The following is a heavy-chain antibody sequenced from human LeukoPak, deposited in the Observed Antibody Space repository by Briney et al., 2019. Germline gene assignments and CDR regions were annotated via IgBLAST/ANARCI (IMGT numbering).Heavy chain of an antibody. V-gene: IGHV1-69*04. CDR3: ARDLVRGVIGYYYGMDV. D-gene: IGHD3-10*01. Sequence: SVKVSCKASGGTFSSYAISWVRQAPGQGLEWMGRIIPTLGIANYAQKFQGRVTITADKSTSTAYMELSSLRSEDTAVYYCARDLVRGVIGYYYGMDVWGQGTTVTVSS. CDR2: IIPTLGIA. J-gene: IGHJ6*02. CDR1: GGTFSSYA.